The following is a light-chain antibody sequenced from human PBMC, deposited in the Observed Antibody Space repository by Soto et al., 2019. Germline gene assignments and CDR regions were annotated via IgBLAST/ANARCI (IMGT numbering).Light chain of an antibody. CDR1: QSVRSSH. J-gene: IGKJ1*01. Sequence: EIVLTQSPGSLCLSRGERATLSCRASQSVRSSHLAWYQQKPGQAPRLLVYGASSRATGIPDRFSSSGSGTEFTLTISSLQSEDFAVYYCQQYNNWPRRTFGQGTKVDI. CDR3: QQYNNWPRRT. V-gene: IGKV3-20*01. CDR2: GAS.